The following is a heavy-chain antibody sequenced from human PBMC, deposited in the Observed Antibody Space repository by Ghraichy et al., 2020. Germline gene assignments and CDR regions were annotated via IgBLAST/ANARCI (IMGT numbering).Heavy chain of an antibody. J-gene: IGHJ4*02. CDR1: GFTVSSNY. CDR2: IYSGGST. Sequence: GGSLRLSCAASGFTVSSNYMSWVRQAPGKGLEWVSVIYSGGSTYYADSVKGRFTISRHNSKNTLYLQMNSLRAEDTAVYYCATYAGIAAAGTGLGEFDYWGQGTLVTVSS. CDR3: ATYAGIAAAGTGLGEFDY. V-gene: IGHV3-53*04. D-gene: IGHD6-13*01.